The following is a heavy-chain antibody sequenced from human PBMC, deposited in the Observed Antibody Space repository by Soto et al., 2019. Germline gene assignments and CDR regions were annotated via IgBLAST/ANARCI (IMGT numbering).Heavy chain of an antibody. CDR1: GFTFSNYG. CDR2: ISDDGVSK. CDR3: ARAYYFGSGTSYTLYY. D-gene: IGHD3-10*01. V-gene: IGHV3-30*03. Sequence: GGSLRLSCAASGFTFSNYGMHWVRQAPGKGLEWVAVISDDGVSKYYADSVQGRFTISRDNSESVVLLQMNSLRPDDTALYFCARAYYFGSGTSYTLYYWGQGTQVTVSS. J-gene: IGHJ4*02.